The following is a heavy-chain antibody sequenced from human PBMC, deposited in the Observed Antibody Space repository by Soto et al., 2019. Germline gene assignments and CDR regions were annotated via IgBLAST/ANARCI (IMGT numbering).Heavy chain of an antibody. J-gene: IGHJ6*02. V-gene: IGHV4-31*03. CDR2: IYYSGST. CDR1: GGSISSGGYY. D-gene: IGHD1-20*01. Sequence: PSETLSLTCTVSGGSISSGGYYWSWIRQHPGKGLEWIGYIYYSGSTYYSPSLKSRVTISVDTSKNQFSLKLSSVTAADTAVYYCARDSVTDSSMDVWGQGTTVTVSS. CDR3: ARDSVTDSSMDV.